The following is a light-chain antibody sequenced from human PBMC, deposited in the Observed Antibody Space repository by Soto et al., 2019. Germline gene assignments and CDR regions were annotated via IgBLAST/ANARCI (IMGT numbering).Light chain of an antibody. CDR2: EVS. CDR3: SSYTSSSTLG. J-gene: IGLJ3*02. V-gene: IGLV2-14*01. CDR1: NSDVGLYDF. Sequence: QSALTQPASVSGTPGQSITISCTGSNSDVGLYDFVSWYQHHPGRAPKLIVSEVSHRPSGVSNRFSGSKSGNTASLTISGLQAEDEADYYCSSYTSSSTLGFGGGTKLTVL.